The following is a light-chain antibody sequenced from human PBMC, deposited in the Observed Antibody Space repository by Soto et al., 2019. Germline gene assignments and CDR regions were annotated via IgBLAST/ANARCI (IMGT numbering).Light chain of an antibody. CDR1: QDISSA. J-gene: IGKJ5*01. CDR3: QQFNSYPLT. Sequence: AIQLTQSPSSLSASVGDRVTLTCRASQDISSALAWYQQKPGKAPNLLIYDASSLESGVPSRFSGSGSGTDFTLTISRLQPEDFATYYCQQFNSYPLTFGQGTRLEIQ. CDR2: DAS. V-gene: IGKV1-13*02.